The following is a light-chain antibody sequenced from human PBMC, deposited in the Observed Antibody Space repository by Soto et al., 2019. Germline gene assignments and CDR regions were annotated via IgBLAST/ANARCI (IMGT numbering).Light chain of an antibody. CDR3: QAWDSSAVV. V-gene: IGLV3-1*01. Sequence: SYELTQPSSVSVSPGQPASITCSGNKLGDKFASWYQQKPGQSPVLVIYQDNKRPSGIPERFSGSNSGNTATLTISGTQAMYEADYYCQAWDSSAVVFGGGTKLTVL. CDR2: QDN. J-gene: IGLJ2*01. CDR1: KLGDKF.